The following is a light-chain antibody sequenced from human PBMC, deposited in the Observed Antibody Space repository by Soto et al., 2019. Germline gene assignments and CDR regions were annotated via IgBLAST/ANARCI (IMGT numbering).Light chain of an antibody. V-gene: IGKV3-20*01. CDR1: QSIGLA. CDR2: DAS. Sequence: EIVLTQSPATLSLSPWERAALSGRASQSIGLAIAWYQHKPGQAPRLLIFDASQRATGIPDRFSGSGSGTDFTLTISRLEPEDFAVYYCQQYGSSPLTFGGGTKVDIK. CDR3: QQYGSSPLT. J-gene: IGKJ4*01.